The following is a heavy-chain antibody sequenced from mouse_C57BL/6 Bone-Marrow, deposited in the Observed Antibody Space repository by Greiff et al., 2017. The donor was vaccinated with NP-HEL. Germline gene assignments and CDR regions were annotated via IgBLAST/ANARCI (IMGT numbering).Heavy chain of an antibody. J-gene: IGHJ1*03. CDR3: ARRSNWDVWYFDV. Sequence: EVQGVESGGGLVQPGGSLKLSCAASGFTFSDYGMAWVRQAPRQGPEWVAFISNLAYSIYYADTVTGRFTISRENAKNTLYLEMSSLRSEDTAMYYCARRSNWDVWYFDVWGTGTTVTVSS. V-gene: IGHV5-15*01. CDR2: ISNLAYSI. D-gene: IGHD4-1*02. CDR1: GFTFSDYG.